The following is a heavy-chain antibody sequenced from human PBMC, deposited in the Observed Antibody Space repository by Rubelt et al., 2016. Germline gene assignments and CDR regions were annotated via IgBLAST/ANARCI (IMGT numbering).Heavy chain of an antibody. CDR3: ARSASIAGD. V-gene: IGHV1-68*02. J-gene: IGHJ4*02. D-gene: IGHD6-6*01. CDR2: FTLYNGNT. Sequence: QVQLGQSEAEVKKPGASVKVSCKASGYTFTYCSLHWLQQAPGQGLERMRWFTLYNGNTNYAKKFQGRVTITRDMSLRTAYIGLSSLRAEDSAVYYWARSASIAGDWGQGTLVTVSS. CDR1: GYTFTYCS.